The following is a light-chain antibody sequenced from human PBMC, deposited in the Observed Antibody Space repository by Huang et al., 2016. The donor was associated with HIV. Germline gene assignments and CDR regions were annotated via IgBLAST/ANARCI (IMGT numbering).Light chain of an antibody. CDR3: QHYNDWPPWT. Sequence: EIVMTQSPATLSVSPGDTATLSCRASQSVGSDLAWYQHKSGQAPRLRIYGAFIRATGIPARFGGSGSGTEYTLTSSSLQSEDIAVYYCQHYNDWPPWTFGQGTKVEIK. CDR2: GAF. CDR1: QSVGSD. V-gene: IGKV3-15*01. J-gene: IGKJ1*01.